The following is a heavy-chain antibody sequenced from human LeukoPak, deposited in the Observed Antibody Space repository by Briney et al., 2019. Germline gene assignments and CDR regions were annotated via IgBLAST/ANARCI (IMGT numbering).Heavy chain of an antibody. CDR1: GFTFDDYA. J-gene: IGHJ3*02. CDR2: ISWNSGSI. Sequence: GRSLRLSCAASGFTFDDYAMHWVRQAPGKGLEWVSGISWNSGSIGYADSVKGRFTISRDNAKNSLYLQMNSLRAEDTALYYCAKDRAYYYDSSGARDAFDIWGQGTMVTVSS. D-gene: IGHD3-22*01. V-gene: IGHV3-9*01. CDR3: AKDRAYYYDSSGARDAFDI.